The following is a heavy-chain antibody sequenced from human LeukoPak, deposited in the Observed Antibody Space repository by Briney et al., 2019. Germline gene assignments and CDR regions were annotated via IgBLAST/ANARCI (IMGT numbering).Heavy chain of an antibody. CDR2: INHSGST. Sequence: SQTLSLTCAVYVGSFSGYYWNWIRQSSGKGLEWIGEINHSGSTNYNPSLKSRVTISVDTSKNQFSLKLSSVIAAHTTVYYCARGFGSGWSTLFDYWGQGTLVTVSS. V-gene: IGHV4-34*01. CDR1: VGSFSGYY. CDR3: ARGFGSGWSTLFDY. J-gene: IGHJ4*02. D-gene: IGHD6-19*01.